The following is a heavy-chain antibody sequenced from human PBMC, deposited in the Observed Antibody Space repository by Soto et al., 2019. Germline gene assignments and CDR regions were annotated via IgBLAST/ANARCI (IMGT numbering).Heavy chain of an antibody. D-gene: IGHD3-22*01. CDR2: IYYSGST. V-gene: IGHV4-59*13. Sequence: QVQLQESAQGLGRPWKPLSLPCPASVGSLGSYNGGWFRHPPGKGLEWFGYIYYSGSTNYNPSLKSRVTISVDTSKNQFSLKLSSVTAADTAVYYCASSSGYNNFDYWGQGTLVTVSS. J-gene: IGHJ4*02. CDR1: VGSLGSYN. CDR3: ASSSGYNNFDY.